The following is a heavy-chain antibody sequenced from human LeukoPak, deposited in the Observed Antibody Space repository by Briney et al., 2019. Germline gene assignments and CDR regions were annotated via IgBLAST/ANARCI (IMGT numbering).Heavy chain of an antibody. V-gene: IGHV4-4*07. D-gene: IGHD6-19*01. J-gene: IGHJ4*02. CDR3: ARVMSSGWYYDY. CDR1: GGSISSYY. Sequence: SETMSLTCTVSGGSISSYYWSWIRQPAGKGLEWIGRIYTSGSTNYNPSLKSRVTISVDKSKNQFSLKLSSVTAADTAVYYCARVMSSGWYYDYWGQGTLVTVSS. CDR2: IYTSGST.